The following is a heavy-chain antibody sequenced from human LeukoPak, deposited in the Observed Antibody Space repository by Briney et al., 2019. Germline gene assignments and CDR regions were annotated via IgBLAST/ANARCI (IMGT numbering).Heavy chain of an antibody. CDR2: IDPSDSYT. CDR1: GYSFTSYW. D-gene: IGHD2-2*01. J-gene: IGHJ3*02. V-gene: IGHV5-10-1*01. CDR3: ASPRDIVVVPAAYDAFDI. Sequence: GESLKISCKGSGYSFTSYWISWVRQIPGKGLEWMGRIDPSDSYTNYSPSFQGHVTISADKSISTAYLQWSSLKASDTAMYYCASPRDIVVVPAAYDAFDIWGQGTMVTVSS.